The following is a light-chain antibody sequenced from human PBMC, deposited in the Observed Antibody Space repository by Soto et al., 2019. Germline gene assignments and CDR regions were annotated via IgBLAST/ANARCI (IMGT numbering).Light chain of an antibody. CDR1: SSNIGSNY. V-gene: IGLV1-47*01. J-gene: IGLJ2*01. CDR2: RNN. Sequence: QSVLTQPPSASGTPGQRVTISCSGSSSNIGSNYVYWYQQLPGTAPKLLIYRNNQRPSGVPDRCSGSKSGTSASLAISGLGSEDEADYYCAAWDDSLSGVVFGGGTKLTVL. CDR3: AAWDDSLSGVV.